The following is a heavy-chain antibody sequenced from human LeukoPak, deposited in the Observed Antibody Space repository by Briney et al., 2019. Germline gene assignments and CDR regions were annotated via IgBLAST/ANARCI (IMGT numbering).Heavy chain of an antibody. V-gene: IGHV4-61*02. CDR1: GGSISSGSYY. CDR2: IYTSGST. CDR3: AREVGDHYYYMDV. Sequence: TSETLSLTCTVSGGSISSGSYYWSWIRQPAGKGLEWIGRIYTSGSTNYNPSLKSRVTISVGTSKNQFSLKLSSVTAADTAVYYCAREVGDHYYYMDVWGKGTTVTVSS. J-gene: IGHJ6*03.